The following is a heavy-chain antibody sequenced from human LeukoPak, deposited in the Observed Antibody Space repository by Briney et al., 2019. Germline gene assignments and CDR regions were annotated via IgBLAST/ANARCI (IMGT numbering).Heavy chain of an antibody. CDR3: ARDRRIVGATDAFDI. Sequence: GGSLRLSCAASGFTFSDYAMSWVRQAPGTGLEWVSTISGSGGTTYYADSVKGRFTISRDNSKNTLYLQMNSLRAEDTAVYYCARDRRIVGATDAFDIWGQGTMVTVSS. J-gene: IGHJ3*02. V-gene: IGHV3-23*01. D-gene: IGHD1-26*01. CDR1: GFTFSDYA. CDR2: ISGSGGTT.